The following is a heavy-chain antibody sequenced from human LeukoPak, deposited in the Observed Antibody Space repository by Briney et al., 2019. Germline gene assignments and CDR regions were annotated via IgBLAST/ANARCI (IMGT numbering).Heavy chain of an antibody. CDR3: ARGPETAMVPRY. V-gene: IGHV3-7*03. D-gene: IGHD5-18*01. CDR2: MNIDGSEK. CDR1: GFTFSSYW. Sequence: GGSLRLSCAASGFTFSSYWMGWVRQAPGKRLEWVANMNIDGSEKYYADSAKGRFTIPRDNSKNTLYLQMSSLRVEDTAVYYCARGPETAMVPRYWGQGTLVTVSS. J-gene: IGHJ4*02.